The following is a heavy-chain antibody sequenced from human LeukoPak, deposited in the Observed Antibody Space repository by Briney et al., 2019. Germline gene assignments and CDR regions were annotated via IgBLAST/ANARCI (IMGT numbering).Heavy chain of an antibody. CDR2: ISAYNGNT. V-gene: IGHV1-18*01. D-gene: IGHD3-16*01. CDR1: GYTFTIYG. CDR3: ARAGGYGGADVDY. J-gene: IGHJ4*02. Sequence: EASVTVSFKASGYTFTIYGISWVRQAPGQGLEWMGWISAYNGNTDYAQKLQGRVTMTTDTSTSTAYMELRSLRSDDTAVYYCARAGGYGGADVDYWGQGTLVTVSS.